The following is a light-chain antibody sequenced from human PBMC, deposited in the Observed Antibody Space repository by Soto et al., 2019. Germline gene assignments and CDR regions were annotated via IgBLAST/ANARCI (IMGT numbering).Light chain of an antibody. Sequence: SRGERATLSCRASQRVITNYLAWYQQKPGQAPRLLIYGASNRATGIPDRFSGSGSGTDFTLTISRLEPEDFAVYYCQQYGSSGTFGQGTKV. CDR2: GAS. CDR1: QRVITNY. V-gene: IGKV3-20*01. J-gene: IGKJ1*01. CDR3: QQYGSSGT.